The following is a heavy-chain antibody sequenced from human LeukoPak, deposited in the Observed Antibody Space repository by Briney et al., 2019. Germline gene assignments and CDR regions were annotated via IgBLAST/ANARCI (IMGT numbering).Heavy chain of an antibody. CDR2: IYYSGST. D-gene: IGHD5-12*01. CDR3: ARVSGYDWESFYDY. V-gene: IGHV4-59*01. J-gene: IGHJ4*02. CDR1: GGSISSYY. Sequence: NPSETLSLTCTVSGGSISSYYWSWIRKPPGKGLEWIGYIYYSGSTNYNPSLKSRVTISVDTSKNQFSLKLSSVTAADTAVYYCARVSGYDWESFYDYWGQGTLVTVSS.